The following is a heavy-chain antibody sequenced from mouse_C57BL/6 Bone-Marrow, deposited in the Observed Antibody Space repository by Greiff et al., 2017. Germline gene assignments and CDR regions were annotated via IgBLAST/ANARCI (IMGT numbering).Heavy chain of an antibody. J-gene: IGHJ4*01. D-gene: IGHD1-1*01. CDR1: GYSFTGYF. V-gene: IGHV1-20*01. CDR2: INPYNGDT. Sequence: EVQLQQSRPELVKPGDSVKISCKASGYSFTGYFMNWVMQSHGKSLEWIGRINPYNGDTFYNQKFKGKATLTVDKSSSTAHMELRSLTSEDSAVYYCARRYYGSSPYYAMDYWGQGTSVTVSS. CDR3: ARRYYGSSPYYAMDY.